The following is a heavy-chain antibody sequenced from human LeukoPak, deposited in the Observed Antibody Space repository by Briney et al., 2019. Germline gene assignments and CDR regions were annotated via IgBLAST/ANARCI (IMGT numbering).Heavy chain of an antibody. Sequence: ASVKVSCKASGGTFSSYAISWVRQAPGQELEWMGGIIPIFGTANYAQKFQGRVTITADESTSTAYMELSSLRSDDTAVYYCARAVVAATPDWFDPWGQGTLVSVSS. V-gene: IGHV1-69*13. CDR1: GGTFSSYA. CDR3: ARAVVAATPDWFDP. J-gene: IGHJ5*02. CDR2: IIPIFGTA. D-gene: IGHD2-15*01.